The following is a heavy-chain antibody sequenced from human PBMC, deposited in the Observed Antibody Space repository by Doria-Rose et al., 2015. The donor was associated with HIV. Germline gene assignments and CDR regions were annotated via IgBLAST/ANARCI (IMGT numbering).Heavy chain of an antibody. Sequence: QITLKESGPVLVKPTETLTLTCTVSGVSLSSPGMGVSWIRQPPGQALEWLANNFSEDERSYKTSLKSRLTISRGTSKSQVVLTMTDMDPVDTATYYCARIKSSRWYHKYYFDFWGQGTLVIVSA. CDR2: NFSEDER. D-gene: IGHD6-13*01. CDR1: GVSLSSPGMG. V-gene: IGHV2-26*01. J-gene: IGHJ4*02. CDR3: ARIKSSRWYHKYYFDF.